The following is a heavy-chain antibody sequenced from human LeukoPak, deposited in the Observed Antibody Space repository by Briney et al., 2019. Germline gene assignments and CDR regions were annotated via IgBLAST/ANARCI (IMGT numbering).Heavy chain of an antibody. CDR1: GYTFTSYY. CDR3: ARVGGLAARLSSTVDFDY. CDR2: INPSGGST. J-gene: IGHJ4*02. Sequence: ASVKVSCKASGYTFTSYYMHWVRQAPGQGLEWMGIINPSGGSTSYAQKFQGRVTMTRDTSTSTVYMELSSLRSEDTAVYYCARVGGLAARLSSTVDFDYWGQGTLVTVSS. D-gene: IGHD6-6*01. V-gene: IGHV1-46*01.